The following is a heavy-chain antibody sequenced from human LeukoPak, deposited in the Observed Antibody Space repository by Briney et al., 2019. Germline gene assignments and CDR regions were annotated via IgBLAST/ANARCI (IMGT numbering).Heavy chain of an antibody. D-gene: IGHD3-16*01. V-gene: IGHV3-21*01. Sequence: GGSLRLSCTASGFTFGDYAMSWFRQAPGKGLEWGSCISSSSSYIYYADSVKGRFTISRDNAKNSLYLKMNSLRVEDTAVYFCARLSSWVFEIWGQGTMVTVSS. CDR3: ARLSSWVFEI. J-gene: IGHJ3*02. CDR1: GFTFGDYA. CDR2: ISSSSSYI.